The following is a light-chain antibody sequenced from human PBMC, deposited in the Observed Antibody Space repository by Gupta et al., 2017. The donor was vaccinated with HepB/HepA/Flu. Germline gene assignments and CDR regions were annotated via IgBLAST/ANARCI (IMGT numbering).Light chain of an antibody. J-gene: IGKJ1*01. Sequence: EIVLTQSPGTLSLSPGERATLPSRASQSVRTRYLAWFQQRPGQAPRVLIYATSSRAAGTPDRFSGNGSGTDFTLTVSRLEPEDFAVYYCQQYDKSPRTFGQGTIVDIK. V-gene: IGKV3-20*01. CDR1: QSVRTRY. CDR3: QQYDKSPRT. CDR2: ATS.